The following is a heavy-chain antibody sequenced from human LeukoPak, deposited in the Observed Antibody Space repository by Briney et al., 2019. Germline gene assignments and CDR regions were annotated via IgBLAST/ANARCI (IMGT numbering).Heavy chain of an antibody. CDR3: AKGGTPMVTKADFFDY. D-gene: IGHD5-18*01. V-gene: IGHV3-23*01. Sequence: GGSLRLSCVASGFTFSNYGFSTYAMSWVRQAPGKGLEWVSAISSSGGDTHYAGSVKGRFTISRDNSKNMLYLQMNNLRAEDTALCYCAKGGTPMVTKADFFDYWGQGALVTVSS. J-gene: IGHJ4*02. CDR1: GFTFSNYGFSTYA. CDR2: ISSSGGDT.